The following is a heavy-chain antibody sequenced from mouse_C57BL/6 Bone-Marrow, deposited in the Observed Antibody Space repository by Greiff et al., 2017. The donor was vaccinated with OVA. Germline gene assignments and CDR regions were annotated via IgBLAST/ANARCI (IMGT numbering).Heavy chain of an antibody. V-gene: IGHV1-62-2*01. CDR3: ARHEEELYDGYYDFDY. CDR2: FYPGSGSI. J-gene: IGHJ2*01. Sequence: VQLQQSGAELVKPGASVKLSCKASGYTFTEYTIHWVKQRSGQGLEWIGWFYPGSGSIKYNEKFKDKATLTADKSSSTVYMELSRLTSEDSAVYFCARHEEELYDGYYDFDYWGQGTTLTVSS. D-gene: IGHD2-3*01. CDR1: GYTFTEYT.